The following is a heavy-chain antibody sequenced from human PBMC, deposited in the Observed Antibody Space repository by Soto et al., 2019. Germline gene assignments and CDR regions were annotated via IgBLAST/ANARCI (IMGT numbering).Heavy chain of an antibody. J-gene: IGHJ4*02. V-gene: IGHV1-58*01. Sequence: GASVKVSCKASGFTYTSSAVQWVRQARGQRLEWIGWIVVGSGNTNYAQKFQERVTITRDMSTRTAYMELSSLRSEDTAVYYCAALIMEKCGTYYSDSRREGTLVTV. D-gene: IGHD3-16*01. CDR1: GFTYTSSA. CDR3: AALIMEKCGTYYSDS. CDR2: IVVGSGNT.